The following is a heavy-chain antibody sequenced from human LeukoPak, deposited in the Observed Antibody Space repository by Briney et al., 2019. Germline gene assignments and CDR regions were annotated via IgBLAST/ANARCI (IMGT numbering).Heavy chain of an antibody. V-gene: IGHV3-11*05. CDR3: ARGREYCSGGTCYSGAFDI. CDR1: GFTFSDYY. D-gene: IGHD2-15*01. Sequence: GGSLRLSCAASGFTFSDYYMNWIRQAPGKGLEWVSYISSSSTNTNYADSVKGRFTISRDNAKNSLYLQMNSLRAEDTAVYYCARGREYCSGGTCYSGAFDIWGQGTMVTVSS. CDR2: ISSSSTNT. J-gene: IGHJ3*02.